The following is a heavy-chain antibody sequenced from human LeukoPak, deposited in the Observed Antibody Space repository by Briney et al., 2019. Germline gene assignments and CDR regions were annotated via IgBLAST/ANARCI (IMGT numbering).Heavy chain of an antibody. Sequence: GGSLRLSCAASGFTVSSNYMSWVRQAPGKGLEWVSGIYSGGNTYYADSVKGRFTISRDNSKNTLYLQMNSLSAEDTAVYYCAREKYGMDVWGQGTTVTVSS. J-gene: IGHJ6*02. CDR1: GFTVSSNY. CDR2: IYSGGNT. V-gene: IGHV3-66*01. CDR3: AREKYGMDV.